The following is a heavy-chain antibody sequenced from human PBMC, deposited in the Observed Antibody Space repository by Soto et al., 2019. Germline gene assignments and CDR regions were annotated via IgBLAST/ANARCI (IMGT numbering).Heavy chain of an antibody. CDR2: ISAYNGNT. J-gene: IGHJ4*02. CDR3: ARGWFGELLPEVFDY. Sequence: GASVKVSCKASGYTFTSYGISWVRHAPGQGLEWMGWISAYNGNTNYAQKLQGRVTMTTDTSTSTAYMELRSLRSDDTAVYYCARGWFGELLPEVFDYWGQGTLVTVSS. V-gene: IGHV1-18*01. D-gene: IGHD3-10*01. CDR1: GYTFTSYG.